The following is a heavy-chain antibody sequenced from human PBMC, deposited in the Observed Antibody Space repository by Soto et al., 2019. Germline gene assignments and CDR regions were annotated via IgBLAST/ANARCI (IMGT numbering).Heavy chain of an antibody. V-gene: IGHV3-21*01. J-gene: IGHJ4*02. CDR2: ISSSSSYI. CDR1: GFTFSDYS. D-gene: IGHD5-18*01. Sequence: EVQLVESGRGLVKPGGSLRLSCAASGFTFSDYSMNWVRQAPGRGLEWVSSISSSSSYIYYADSVKGRFTISRDNAKNSLYLQMNSLRAEDTAVYYCARGGSGYSYAYFDYWGQGTPVTVSS. CDR3: ARGGSGYSYAYFDY.